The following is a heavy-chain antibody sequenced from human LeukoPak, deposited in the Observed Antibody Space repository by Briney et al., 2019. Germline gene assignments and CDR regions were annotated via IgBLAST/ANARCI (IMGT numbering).Heavy chain of an antibody. Sequence: SETLSLTCAVYGGSFSGYYWSWIRQPPGKGLEWIGEIYHSGSTNYDPSLKSRVTISVDTSKNQFSLKLSSVTAADTAVYYCARPGKYSSGWYGHYYYYMDVWGKGTTVTISS. CDR2: IYHSGST. D-gene: IGHD6-19*01. V-gene: IGHV4-34*01. J-gene: IGHJ6*03. CDR3: ARPGKYSSGWYGHYYYYMDV. CDR1: GGSFSGYY.